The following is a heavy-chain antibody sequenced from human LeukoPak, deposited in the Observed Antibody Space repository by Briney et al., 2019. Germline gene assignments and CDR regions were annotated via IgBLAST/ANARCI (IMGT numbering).Heavy chain of an antibody. CDR3: ARRAMGATSFDY. D-gene: IGHD1-26*01. CDR1: GFTFSDYY. J-gene: IGHJ4*02. CDR2: ISSSSNTV. Sequence: KSGGSLRLSCAASGFTFSDYYMTWVRQAPGKGLEWVSYISSSSNTVYYADSVKGRLTVSRDNANNSLYVQMINLRAEDTAVYYCARRAMGATSFDYWGQGTLVTVSS. V-gene: IGHV3-11*04.